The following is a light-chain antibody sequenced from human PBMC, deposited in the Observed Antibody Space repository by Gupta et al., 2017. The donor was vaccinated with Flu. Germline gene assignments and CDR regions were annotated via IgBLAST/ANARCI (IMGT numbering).Light chain of an antibody. Sequence: SNIGSNVVSWYLHLPGTAPRLLIYNDNQRPSGVPDLFSGSKSGTSASLAIGGLQSEAEADYYCAAWDASLTALSADGSLTGLWVFGGGTKLRVL. CDR3: AAWDASLTALSADGSLTGLWV. J-gene: IGLJ3*02. CDR2: NDN. CDR1: SNIGSNV. V-gene: IGLV1-44*01.